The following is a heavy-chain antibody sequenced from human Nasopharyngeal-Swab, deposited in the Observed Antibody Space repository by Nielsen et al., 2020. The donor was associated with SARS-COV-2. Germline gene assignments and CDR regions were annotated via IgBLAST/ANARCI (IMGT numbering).Heavy chain of an antibody. J-gene: IGHJ4*02. CDR2: ISSSVSST. D-gene: IGHD2-2*01. CDR1: GFTFSSYW. Sequence: GESLKISCAASGFTFSSYWMSWVRQAPGKGLEWVSTISSSVSSTYYADSVKGRFTISRDNSKNTLYLQMNSLRVEDTAVYYCAKWLSTRSLDYWGQGTLVTVSS. V-gene: IGHV3-23*01. CDR3: AKWLSTRSLDY.